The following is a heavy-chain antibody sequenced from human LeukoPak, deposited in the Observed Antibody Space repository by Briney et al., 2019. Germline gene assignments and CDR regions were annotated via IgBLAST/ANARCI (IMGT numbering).Heavy chain of an antibody. CDR3: ARGPTGITIFGVVHRVGTNWFDP. CDR2: INHSGST. J-gene: IGHJ5*02. CDR1: GGSFSGYY. Sequence: SETLSLTCAVYGGSFSGYYWSWIRQPPGKGLEWIGEINHSGSTNYNPSLKSRVAISVDTSKNQFSLKLSSVTAADTAVYYCARGPTGITIFGVVHRVGTNWFDPWGQGTLVTVSS. D-gene: IGHD3-3*01. V-gene: IGHV4-34*01.